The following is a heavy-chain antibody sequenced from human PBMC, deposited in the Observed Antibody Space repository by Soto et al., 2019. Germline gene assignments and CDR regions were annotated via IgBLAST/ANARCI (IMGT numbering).Heavy chain of an antibody. V-gene: IGHV1-69*01. CDR1: GGTFSSYA. J-gene: IGHJ5*02. Sequence: QVQLVQSGAEVKKPGSSVKVSCKASGGTFSSYAISWVRQAPGQGLEWMGGIIPIFGTANYAQKFQGRVTITADESTSTAYMELSSLRSEDTAVYYCARDFGRVVVAANYWFDPWGQGTLVTVSS. CDR3: ARDFGRVVVAANYWFDP. D-gene: IGHD2-15*01. CDR2: IIPIFGTA.